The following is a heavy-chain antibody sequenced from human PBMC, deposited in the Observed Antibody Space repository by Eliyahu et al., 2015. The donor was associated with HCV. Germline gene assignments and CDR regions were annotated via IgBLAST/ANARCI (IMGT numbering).Heavy chain of an antibody. CDR1: GFPFGASW. J-gene: IGHJ4*02. Sequence: EVQLVESGGALVQPGGSLRLSCAVTGFPFGASWMSWVRQVPGKGLEWLADMNPDGTVIGYVDSVKGRFTISRDNAKNTLYLQMNSLGAEDTAVYYCARDPAYGALDYWGLGTLVIVSS. D-gene: IGHD4-17*01. V-gene: IGHV3-7*03. CDR3: ARDPAYGALDY. CDR2: MNPDGTVI.